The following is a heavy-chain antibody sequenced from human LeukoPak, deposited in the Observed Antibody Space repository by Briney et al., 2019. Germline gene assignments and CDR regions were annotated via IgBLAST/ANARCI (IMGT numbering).Heavy chain of an antibody. V-gene: IGHV1-18*01. CDR2: ISAYNGNT. CDR1: GYTFTSYG. D-gene: IGHD3-16*02. Sequence: ASVKVSCKASGYTFTSYGISWVRQAPGQGLEWMGWISAYNGNTNYAQKLQGRVTMTTDTSTSTAYMELRSLRSDDTAVYYCARITFGGVILSYYFDYWGQGTLVTVSS. CDR3: ARITFGGVILSYYFDY. J-gene: IGHJ4*02.